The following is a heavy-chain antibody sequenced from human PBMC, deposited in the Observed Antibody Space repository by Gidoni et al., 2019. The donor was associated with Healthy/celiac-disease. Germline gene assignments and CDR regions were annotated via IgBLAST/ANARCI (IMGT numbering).Heavy chain of an antibody. J-gene: IGHJ5*02. D-gene: IGHD3-3*01. CDR3: AREGDDFWSGSRGWFDP. Sequence: QVQLQESGPGLVKPSQTLSLTCTVSGCSISIGSSYWSWIRQPAGKGLEWIGRIYTSGSTNYNPSLKSRVTISVDTSKNQFSLKLSSVTAADTAVYYCAREGDDFWSGSRGWFDPWGQGTLVTVSS. CDR2: IYTSGST. CDR1: GCSISIGSSY. V-gene: IGHV4-61*02.